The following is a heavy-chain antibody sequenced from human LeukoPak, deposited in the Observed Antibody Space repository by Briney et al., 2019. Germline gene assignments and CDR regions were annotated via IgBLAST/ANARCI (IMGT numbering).Heavy chain of an antibody. CDR3: ASPSSGQSFDI. V-gene: IGHV3-53*01. J-gene: IGHJ3*02. Sequence: GGSLRLSCAASGFTVSNNYMNWVRQAPGKGLEWVSVMYSCGTTYYADSVKGRFSISRDKSKNTVFLQMSSLKAEDTAVYYCASPSSGQSFDIWGQGTTVIVS. D-gene: IGHD3-22*01. CDR2: MYSCGTT. CDR1: GFTVSNNY.